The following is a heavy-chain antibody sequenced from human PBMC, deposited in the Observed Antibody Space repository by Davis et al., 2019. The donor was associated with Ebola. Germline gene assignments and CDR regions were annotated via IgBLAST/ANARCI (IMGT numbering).Heavy chain of an antibody. J-gene: IGHJ6*02. CDR3: ARGSSKGNYYYGMDV. Sequence: AASVKVSCKTSGYTFSGYAISWVRQAPGQGLEWIGRINVYNGHTNYAQNFQGRATVSTDTSTSIAYMELSSLRSEDTAVYYCARGSSKGNYYYGMDVWGQGTTVTVSS. D-gene: IGHD6-6*01. V-gene: IGHV1-18*01. CDR2: INVYNGHT. CDR1: GYTFSGYA.